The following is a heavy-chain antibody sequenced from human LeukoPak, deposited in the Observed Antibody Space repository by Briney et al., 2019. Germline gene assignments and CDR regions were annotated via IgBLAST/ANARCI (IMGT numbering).Heavy chain of an antibody. CDR2: ISGSGGHT. CDR1: GFTFSSYA. D-gene: IGHD2-2*01. CDR3: AKGGLSCSSSSCYSANNWFDP. J-gene: IGHJ5*02. V-gene: IGHV3-23*01. Sequence: GGSLRLSCAASGFTFSSYAMTWVRQAPGKGLEWVSAISGSGGHTYYADSVKGRFTISRDNPKNTLYLQMNSLRAEDTAVYYCAKGGLSCSSSSCYSANNWFDPWGQGTLVTVSS.